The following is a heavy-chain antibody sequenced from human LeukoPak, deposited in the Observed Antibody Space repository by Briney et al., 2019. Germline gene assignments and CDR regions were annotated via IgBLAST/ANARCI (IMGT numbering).Heavy chain of an antibody. Sequence: ASVKVSCKASGYTFTSYDINWVRQATGQGLEWMGWMNPNSGNTGCAQKFQGRVTMTRNTSISTAYMELSSLRSEDTAVYYCARGPFIVTTDYYYGMDVWGQGTTVTVSS. CDR1: GYTFTSYD. D-gene: IGHD4-11*01. J-gene: IGHJ6*02. CDR3: ARGPFIVTTDYYYGMDV. CDR2: MNPNSGNT. V-gene: IGHV1-8*01.